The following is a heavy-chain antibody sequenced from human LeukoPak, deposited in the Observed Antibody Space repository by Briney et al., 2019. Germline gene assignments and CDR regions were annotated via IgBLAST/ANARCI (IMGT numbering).Heavy chain of an antibody. D-gene: IGHD3-10*01. V-gene: IGHV3-74*01. Sequence: GGSLRLSCTASGFTSSSYWMHWVRQAPGMGLVWVSRINGDGSKTTYADSVKGRFTISRDTAWNTVHLQMNSLRAEDTAVYYCARDPGVRGVFYNYFDPWGQGTLVTVSS. CDR1: GFTSSSYW. J-gene: IGHJ5*02. CDR3: ARDPGVRGVFYNYFDP. CDR2: INGDGSKT.